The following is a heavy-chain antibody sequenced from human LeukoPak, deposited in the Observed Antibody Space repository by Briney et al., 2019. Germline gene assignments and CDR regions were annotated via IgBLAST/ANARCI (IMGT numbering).Heavy chain of an antibody. CDR3: ARGSARITIFGVVINWFDP. V-gene: IGHV1-2*02. CDR2: INPNSGGT. J-gene: IGHJ5*02. D-gene: IGHD3-3*01. CDR1: GYTFPGYY. Sequence: ASVKVSCKASGYTFPGYYMHWVRQAPGQGLEWMGWINPNSGGTNYAQKFQGRVTMTRDTSISTAYMELSRLRSDDTAVYYCARGSARITIFGVVINWFDPWGQGTLVTVSS.